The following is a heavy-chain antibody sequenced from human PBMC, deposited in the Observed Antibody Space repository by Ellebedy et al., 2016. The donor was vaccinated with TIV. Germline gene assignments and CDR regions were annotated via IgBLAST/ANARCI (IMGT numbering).Heavy chain of an antibody. J-gene: IGHJ4*02. CDR1: GFTFSYYS. D-gene: IGHD6-13*01. Sequence: GESLKISXAASGFTFSYYSMHWVRQAPGKGLEWVAVISHDGSSKYHAESVKGRFAISRDDSKNTLYLQMNTLRTEDTAVYFCTRGSSSRGYFDSWGQGTLVTVSS. V-gene: IGHV3-30*09. CDR3: TRGSSSRGYFDS. CDR2: ISHDGSSK.